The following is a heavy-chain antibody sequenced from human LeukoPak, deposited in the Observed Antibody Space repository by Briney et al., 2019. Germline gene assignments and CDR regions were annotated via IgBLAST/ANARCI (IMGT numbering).Heavy chain of an antibody. CDR1: GGSISSSSYY. D-gene: IGHD3-10*01. CDR3: ARVVASITMVRGVIIRDDAFDI. Sequence: PSETLSLTCTVSGGSISSSSYYWGWIRQPPGKGLEWIGSIYYSGSTYYNPSLKSRVTISVDTSKNQFSLKLSSVTAADTAVYYCARVVASITMVRGVIIRDDAFDIWGQGTMVTVSS. V-gene: IGHV4-39*01. J-gene: IGHJ3*02. CDR2: IYYSGST.